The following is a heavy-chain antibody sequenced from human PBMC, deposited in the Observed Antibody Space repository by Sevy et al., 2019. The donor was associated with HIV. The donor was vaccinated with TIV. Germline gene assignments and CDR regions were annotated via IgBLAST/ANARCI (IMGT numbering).Heavy chain of an antibody. CDR3: ASEKEQLVLWPYYGMDV. CDR2: ISNSSSYI. Sequence: GGSLRLSCAASGLRFSNYNMNWVRQAPGQGLEWVACISNSSSYIYYVDSVKGRFTISRDNAKNSLYLQMKSLRAEETAVYYCASEKEQLVLWPYYGMDVWGQGTTVTVSS. CDR1: GLRFSNYN. V-gene: IGHV3-21*01. D-gene: IGHD6-13*01. J-gene: IGHJ6*02.